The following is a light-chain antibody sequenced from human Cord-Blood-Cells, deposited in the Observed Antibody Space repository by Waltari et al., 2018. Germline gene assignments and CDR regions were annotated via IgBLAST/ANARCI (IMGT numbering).Light chain of an antibody. CDR1: QSISSY. Sequence: DIQMTQSPSSLSASVGDRVTITCRASQSISSYLNWYQQKPVKATKLLIYASSSLQSGVPSRFGGSGSGTDFTLTISSLQPEYFTTYYCQQSYSTPYSFGQGTKLEIK. J-gene: IGKJ2*03. CDR2: ASS. V-gene: IGKV1-39*01. CDR3: QQSYSTPYS.